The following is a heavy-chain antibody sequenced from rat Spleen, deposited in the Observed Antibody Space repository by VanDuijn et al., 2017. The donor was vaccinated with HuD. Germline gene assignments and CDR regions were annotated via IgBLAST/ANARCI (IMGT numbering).Heavy chain of an antibody. V-gene: IGHV2S61*01. CDR2: IWGNGNA. Sequence: QVQLKESGPGLVKPSLTLSLTCTVSGFSLSNYGVFWVRQPPGKGLEWMGVIWGNGNANYNSVLKSRLSISRDTSKSQVFLKMNNLQTEDKAMYFCARSDYASPYYFDYWGQGVMVTVSS. D-gene: IGHD1-12*01. CDR3: ARSDYASPYYFDY. J-gene: IGHJ2*01. CDR1: GFSLSNYG.